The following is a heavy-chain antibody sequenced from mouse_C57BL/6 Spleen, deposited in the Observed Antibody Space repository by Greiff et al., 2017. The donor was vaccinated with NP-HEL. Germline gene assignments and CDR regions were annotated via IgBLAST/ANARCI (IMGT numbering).Heavy chain of an antibody. Sequence: VQLQQPGAELVKPGASVKMSCKASGYTFTSYWITWVKQRPGQGLEWIGDIYPGSGSTNYNEKFKSKATLTVDTSSSTAYMQLSSLTSEDSAVYYCVYYGSPYWYCDVWGTGTTVTVSS. D-gene: IGHD1-1*01. CDR1: GYTFTSYW. J-gene: IGHJ1*03. CDR2: IYPGSGST. V-gene: IGHV1-55*01. CDR3: VYYGSPYWYCDV.